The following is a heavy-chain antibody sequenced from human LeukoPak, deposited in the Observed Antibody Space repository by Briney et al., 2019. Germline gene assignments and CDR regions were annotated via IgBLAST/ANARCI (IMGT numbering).Heavy chain of an antibody. Sequence: PSETLSLTCAVYGGSFSGYYWSWIRQPPGKGLEWIGEINHSGSTNYNPSLKSRVTISVDKSKNQFSLKLSSVTAADTAVYYCARGRGHYYGSGSSPSVYYYYGMDVWGQGTTVTVSS. D-gene: IGHD3-10*01. J-gene: IGHJ6*02. CDR1: GGSFSGYY. V-gene: IGHV4-34*01. CDR2: INHSGST. CDR3: ARGRGHYYGSGSSPSVYYYYGMDV.